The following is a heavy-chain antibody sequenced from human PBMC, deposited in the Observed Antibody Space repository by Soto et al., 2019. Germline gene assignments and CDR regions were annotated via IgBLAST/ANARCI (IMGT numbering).Heavy chain of an antibody. V-gene: IGHV3-9*01. D-gene: IGHD1-26*01. CDR1: GFTFDDYA. CDR2: ISWNSGSI. J-gene: IGHJ1*01. Sequence: EVQLVESGGGLVQPGRSLRLSCAASGFTFDDYAMHWVRQVPGKGLEWVSGISWNSGSIGYADSVKGRFAISRDNAKNSLHLQMNSLSAEDTASYYCVKDERTNGYSGHVRHWGQGTLVTVSS. CDR3: VKDERTNGYSGHVRH.